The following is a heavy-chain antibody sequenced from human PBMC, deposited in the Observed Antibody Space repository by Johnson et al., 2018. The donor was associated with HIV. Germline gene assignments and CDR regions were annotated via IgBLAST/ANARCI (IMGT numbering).Heavy chain of an antibody. J-gene: IGHJ3*01. Sequence: VQLVESGGGVVRPGGSLRLSCAASGFTFINYAMHWVRQAPGKGLEYVSAISSNGGSTFYATSVKGRFTIFRDNSKSTLYLQLGSLRAEDMGVYYCAIPYYFDRGVYHWGQGTMVTVSS. CDR1: GFTFINYA. CDR3: AIPYYFDRGVYH. V-gene: IGHV3-64*01. D-gene: IGHD3-22*01. CDR2: ISSNGGST.